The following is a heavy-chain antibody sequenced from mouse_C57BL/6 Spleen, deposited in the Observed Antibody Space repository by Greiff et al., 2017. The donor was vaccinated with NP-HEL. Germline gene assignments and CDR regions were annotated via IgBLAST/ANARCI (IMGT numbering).Heavy chain of an antibody. CDR3: ARSVYYGNSYYAMDY. D-gene: IGHD2-1*01. V-gene: IGHV1-55*01. CDR1: GYTFTSYW. Sequence: VQLQQSGAELVKPGASVKMSCKASGYTFTSYWITWVKQRPGQGLEWIGDIYPGSGSTNYNEKFKSKATLTVDTSSSTAYMQLSSLTSEDSAVYYCARSVYYGNSYYAMDYWGQRTSVTVSS. CDR2: IYPGSGST. J-gene: IGHJ4*01.